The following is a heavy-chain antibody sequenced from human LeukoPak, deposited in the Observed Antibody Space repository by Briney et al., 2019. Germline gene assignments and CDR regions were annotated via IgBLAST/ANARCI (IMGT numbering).Heavy chain of an antibody. Sequence: ASVKVSCKASGYTFTSYGISWVRQAPGQGLEWMGWISAYNGNTNYAQKLQGRVTMTTDTSTSTAYMELRSLRSDDTAVYYCARDTYYYGSGSYFPSAPSFDYWGQGTLVTASS. V-gene: IGHV1-18*01. J-gene: IGHJ4*02. CDR3: ARDTYYYGSGSYFPSAPSFDY. D-gene: IGHD3-10*01. CDR1: GYTFTSYG. CDR2: ISAYNGNT.